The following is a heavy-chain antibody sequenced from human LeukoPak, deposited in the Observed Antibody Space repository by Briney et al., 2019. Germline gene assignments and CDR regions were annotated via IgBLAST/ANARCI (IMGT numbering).Heavy chain of an antibody. CDR2: IWYDGSNK. CDR1: GFTFSNYG. Sequence: GGSLRLSCAASGFTFSNYGMHWVRQAPGKGLEWVAVIWYDGSNKYYADSVRGRFTISRDNSKNTLYLQMNSLRAEDTAVYYCAGNYGPYYFDYWGQGTLVTVSS. CDR3: AGNYGPYYFDY. D-gene: IGHD3-10*01. V-gene: IGHV3-33*01. J-gene: IGHJ4*02.